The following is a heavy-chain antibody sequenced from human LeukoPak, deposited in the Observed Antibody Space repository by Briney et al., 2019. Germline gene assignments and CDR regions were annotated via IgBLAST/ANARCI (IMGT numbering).Heavy chain of an antibody. V-gene: IGHV3-30*03. J-gene: IGHJ6*04. D-gene: IGHD6-13*01. CDR3: ARAAAGSYGMDV. Sequence: PGGPLRLSCAASGFTFSSYGMHWVRQAPGKGLEWVAVISYDGSSKYYAESVKGRFNISKDNSKNTLYLQMNSLRDEDTAVYYCARAAAGSYGMDVCGKGTTVTVSS. CDR2: ISYDGSSK. CDR1: GFTFSSYG.